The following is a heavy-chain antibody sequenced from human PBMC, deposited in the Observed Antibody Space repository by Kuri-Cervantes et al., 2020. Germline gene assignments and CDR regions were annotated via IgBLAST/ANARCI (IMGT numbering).Heavy chain of an antibody. D-gene: IGHD4-17*01. CDR2: INSDGSST. CDR1: GFTFSSYS. V-gene: IGHV3-74*01. CDR3: ARVFNDYGDYVWETYYYYGMDV. J-gene: IGHJ6*02. Sequence: GESLKISCAASGFTFSSYSMNWVRQAPGKGLVWVSRINSDGSSTSYADSVKGRFTISRDNAKNTLYLQMNSLRAEDTAVYYCARVFNDYGDYVWETYYYYGMDVWGQGTTVTVSS.